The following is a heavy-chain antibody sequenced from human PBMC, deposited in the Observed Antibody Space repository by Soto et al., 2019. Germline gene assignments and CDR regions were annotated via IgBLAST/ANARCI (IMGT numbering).Heavy chain of an antibody. CDR3: ARDMTFRGSHKGGMDV. CDR1: GYTFTSYG. CDR2: ISAYNGNT. D-gene: IGHD3-10*01. V-gene: IGHV1-18*01. Sequence: QVQLVQSGAEVKKPGASVKVSCKASGYTFTSYGISWVGQAPGQGLEWMGWISAYNGNTNYAQKLQGRVTMTTDTSTSTAYMELRSLRSDDTAVYYCARDMTFRGSHKGGMDVWGQGTTVTVSS. J-gene: IGHJ6*02.